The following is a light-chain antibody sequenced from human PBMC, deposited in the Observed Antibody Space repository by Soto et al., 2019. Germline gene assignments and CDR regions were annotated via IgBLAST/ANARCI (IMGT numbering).Light chain of an antibody. CDR2: DAS. V-gene: IGKV3-20*01. Sequence: EIVLTQSPGTLSLSPGERATLSCRASQSVGSNSLAWYQQRPGQAPRFLIYDASSRATGIPDRFSGSGSGTDFTLTISRLEPEDFAVCYCQQYGITALTFCGGTKVEIK. CDR1: QSVGSNS. J-gene: IGKJ4*01. CDR3: QQYGITALT.